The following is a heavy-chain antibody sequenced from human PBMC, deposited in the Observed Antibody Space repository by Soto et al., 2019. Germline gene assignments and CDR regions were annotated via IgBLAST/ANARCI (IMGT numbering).Heavy chain of an antibody. Sequence: QVQLVESGGGAVQPGRSLRLSCAASGFTFDSHGMHWVRQAPGKGLEWVAVISSDGNNKYYADPVKGRFTISRDNFNNILYLQMSSPRAEDTAVYYCAKDLLPNTVTTCGSWGQGTLVTVSS. CDR3: AKDLLPNTVTTCGS. CDR2: ISSDGNNK. J-gene: IGHJ5*02. V-gene: IGHV3-30*18. D-gene: IGHD4-17*01. CDR1: GFTFDSHG.